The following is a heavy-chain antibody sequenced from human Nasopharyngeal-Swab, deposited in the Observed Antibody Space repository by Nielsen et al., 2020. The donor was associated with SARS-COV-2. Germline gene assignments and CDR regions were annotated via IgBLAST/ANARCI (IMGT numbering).Heavy chain of an antibody. D-gene: IGHD2-2*01. CDR2: ISAYNGNT. CDR3: ASNPLYCSSTSCYHDAFDI. CDR1: GYTFTSYG. J-gene: IGHJ3*02. Sequence: ASVKVACEASGYTFTSYGISWVRQAPEQGLEWMGWISAYNGNTNYAQKLQGRVTMTTDTSTSTAYMELRSLRSDDTAVYYCASNPLYCSSTSCYHDAFDIWGQGTMVTVSS. V-gene: IGHV1-18*01.